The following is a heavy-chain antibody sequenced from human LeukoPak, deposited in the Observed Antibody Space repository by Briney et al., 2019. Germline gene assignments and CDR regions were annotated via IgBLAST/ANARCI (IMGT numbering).Heavy chain of an antibody. Sequence: ASVKVSCKASGYTFTGYYMHWVRQAPGQGLEWMGWINPNSGGTNYAQKFQGRVTMTRDTSISTAYMELSSLRSEDTAVYYCARDGRLGAAAGTRPFDYWGQGTLVTGSS. CDR2: INPNSGGT. CDR3: ARDGRLGAAAGTRPFDY. CDR1: GYTFTGYY. J-gene: IGHJ4*02. V-gene: IGHV1-2*02. D-gene: IGHD6-13*01.